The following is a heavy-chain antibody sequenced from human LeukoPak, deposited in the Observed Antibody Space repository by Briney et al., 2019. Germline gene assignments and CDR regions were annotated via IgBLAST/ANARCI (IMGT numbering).Heavy chain of an antibody. V-gene: IGHV4-38-2*02. D-gene: IGHD3-16*02. CDR3: ARGGYDYVWGSYRPKYYFDY. CDR2: IYHSGST. CDR1: GYSISSGYY. Sequence: PSETLSLTCTVSGYSISSGYYWGWIRQPPGKGLEWIGSIYHSGSTYYNPSLKSRVTISVDTSKNQFSLKLSSVTAADTAVYYCARGGYDYVWGSYRPKYYFDYWGQGTLVTVSS. J-gene: IGHJ4*02.